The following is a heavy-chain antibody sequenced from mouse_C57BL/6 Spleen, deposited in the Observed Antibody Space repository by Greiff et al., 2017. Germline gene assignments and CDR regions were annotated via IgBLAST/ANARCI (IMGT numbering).Heavy chain of an antibody. CDR3: TIYYYAMDY. CDR2: IDPETGGT. J-gene: IGHJ4*01. CDR1: GYTFTDYE. V-gene: IGHV1-15*01. Sequence: QDQLQQSGAELVRPGASVTLSCKASGYTFTDYEMHWVKQTPVHGLEWIGAIDPETGGTAYNQKFKGKAILTADKSSSTAYMELRSLTSEDSAVYYCTIYYYAMDYWGQGTSVTVSS.